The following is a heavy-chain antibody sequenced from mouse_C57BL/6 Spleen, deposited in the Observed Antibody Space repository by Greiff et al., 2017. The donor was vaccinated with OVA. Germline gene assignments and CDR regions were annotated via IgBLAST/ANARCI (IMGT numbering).Heavy chain of an antibody. CDR1: GFSFNTYA. J-gene: IGHJ2*01. CDR3: VRQGGYGNYFDY. D-gene: IGHD2-1*01. V-gene: IGHV10-1*01. Sequence: EVQGVESGGGLVQPKGSLKLSCAASGFSFNTYAMNWVRQAPGKGLEWVARIRSKSNNYATYYADSVKDRFTISRDDSESMLYLQMNNLKTEDTAMYYSVRQGGYGNYFDYWGQGTTLTDSS. CDR2: IRSKSNNYAT.